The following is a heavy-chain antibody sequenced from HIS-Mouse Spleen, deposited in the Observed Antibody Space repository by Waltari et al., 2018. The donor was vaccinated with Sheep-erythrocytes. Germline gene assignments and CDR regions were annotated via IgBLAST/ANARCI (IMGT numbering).Heavy chain of an antibody. CDR1: GFTFSSYG. J-gene: IGHJ3*02. CDR2: ISYDGSNK. V-gene: IGHV3-30*18. D-gene: IGHD3-16*01. Sequence: VVQPGRSLRLSCAASGFTFSSYGMHWVRQAPGKGLEWVAVISYDGSNKYYADSVKGRFTISRDNSKNTLYLQMNSLRAEDTAVYYCAKGGFGGNSNDAFDIWGQGTMVTVSS. CDR3: AKGGFGGNSNDAFDI.